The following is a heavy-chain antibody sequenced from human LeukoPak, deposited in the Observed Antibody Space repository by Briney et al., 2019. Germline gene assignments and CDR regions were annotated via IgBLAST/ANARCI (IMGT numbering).Heavy chain of an antibody. D-gene: IGHD6-13*01. CDR3: ARDRYSSPLFGY. V-gene: IGHV4-39*07. Sequence: SETLSLTCTVSGGSISSSSYYWGWIRQPPGKGLEWIGEIYHSGSTNYNPSLESRATISVDKSKNQFSLKLNSVTAADTAVYYCARDRYSSPLFGYWGQGTLVTVSS. CDR1: GGSISSSSYY. CDR2: IYHSGST. J-gene: IGHJ4*02.